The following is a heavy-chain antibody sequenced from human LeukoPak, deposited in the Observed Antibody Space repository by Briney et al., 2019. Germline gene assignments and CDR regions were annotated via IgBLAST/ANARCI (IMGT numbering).Heavy chain of an antibody. J-gene: IGHJ3*02. V-gene: IGHV3-11*04. CDR1: GFTFSDCY. CDR2: ISSSGSTI. D-gene: IGHD3-10*01. CDR3: TGDPGDAFDI. Sequence: AGGSLRLSCAASGFTFSDCYMSWIRQAPGKGLEWVSYISSSGSTIYYADSVKGRFTISRDNAKNSLYLQMNSLRAEDTAVYYCTGDPGDAFDIWGQGTMVTVSS.